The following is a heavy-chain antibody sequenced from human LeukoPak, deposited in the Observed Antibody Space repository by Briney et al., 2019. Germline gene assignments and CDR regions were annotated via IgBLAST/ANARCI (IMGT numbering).Heavy chain of an antibody. V-gene: IGHV1-46*01. CDR1: RYTFTSYY. CDR2: INPSGGST. Sequence: ASVKVSCKASRYTFTSYYMHWVRQAPRQELEWMGIINPSGGSTSYAQKFQGRVTMTRDMSTSTVYMELSSLRSEDTAVYYCARDLSGCGWFDPWGQGTLVTVSS. D-gene: IGHD5-12*01. CDR3: ARDLSGCGWFDP. J-gene: IGHJ5*02.